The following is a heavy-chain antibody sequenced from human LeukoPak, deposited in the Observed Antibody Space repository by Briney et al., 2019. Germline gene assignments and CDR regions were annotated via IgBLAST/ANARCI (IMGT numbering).Heavy chain of an antibody. CDR2: INPNSGGT. Sequence: EASVKVSCKASGYTFTGYYMHWVRQAPGQGLEWMGWINPNSGGTNYAQKFQGRVTMTRDMSISTAYMELSRLRSDDTAVYYCAREIVVTAYFDYWGQGTLVTVSS. V-gene: IGHV1-2*02. CDR1: GYTFTGYY. CDR3: AREIVVTAYFDY. D-gene: IGHD2-21*02. J-gene: IGHJ4*02.